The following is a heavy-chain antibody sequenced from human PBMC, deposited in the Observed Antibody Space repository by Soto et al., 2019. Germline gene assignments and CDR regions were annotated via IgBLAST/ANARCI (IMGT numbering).Heavy chain of an antibody. CDR1: GFTFNRYG. Sequence: PGGSLRLSCAASGFTFNRYGMNWVRQAPGGGLEWVSFISDSSHYTYYADSVKGRFTITRDNDKKSVFLQMNSLRADGTAVYYCARTATDIPFDFWGQGTLVTVSS. J-gene: IGHJ4*02. CDR3: ARTATDIPFDF. V-gene: IGHV3-21*01. D-gene: IGHD2-21*01. CDR2: ISDSSHYT.